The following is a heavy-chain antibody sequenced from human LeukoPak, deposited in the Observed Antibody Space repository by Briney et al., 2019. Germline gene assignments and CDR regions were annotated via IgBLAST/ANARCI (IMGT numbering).Heavy chain of an antibody. CDR2: ISSSSSYI. CDR1: GFTFSSYS. Sequence: GGSLRLSCAASGFTFSSYSMNWVRQAPGKGLEWVSSISSSSSYIYYADSVKGRFTISRDNAKSSLYLQMNSLRAEDTAVYYCATYCGSASCYARGGGYWGQGTLVTVSS. CDR3: ATYCGSASCYARGGGY. J-gene: IGHJ4*02. D-gene: IGHD2-2*01. V-gene: IGHV3-21*04.